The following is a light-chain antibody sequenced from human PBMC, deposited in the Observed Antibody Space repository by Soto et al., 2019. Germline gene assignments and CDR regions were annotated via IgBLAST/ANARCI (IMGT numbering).Light chain of an antibody. CDR1: QNVRSNS. CDR2: GVF. Sequence: ETVLTQSPGTVSLSPGERATLSCTTSQNVRSNSLAWYQQKPGQAHRLLIYGVFKRATGITDRFSGSGSGTDFNHTISELEAEDSARYECQHYDGVPRTCGQSTKLEI. V-gene: IGKV3-20*01. CDR3: QHYDGVPRT. J-gene: IGKJ2*01.